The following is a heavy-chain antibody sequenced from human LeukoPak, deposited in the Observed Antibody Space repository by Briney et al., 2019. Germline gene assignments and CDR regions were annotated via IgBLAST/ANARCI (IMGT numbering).Heavy chain of an antibody. CDR3: ARIFTRYYDSSGYSADAFDI. V-gene: IGHV1-2*02. Sequence: ASVKVSCKASGYTFTSYYMHWVRQAPGQGLEWMGWINPNSGGTNYAQKFQGRVTMTRDTSISTAYMELSRLRSDDTAVYYCARIFTRYYDSSGYSADAFDIWGQGTMVTVSS. CDR1: GYTFTSYY. D-gene: IGHD3-22*01. J-gene: IGHJ3*02. CDR2: INPNSGGT.